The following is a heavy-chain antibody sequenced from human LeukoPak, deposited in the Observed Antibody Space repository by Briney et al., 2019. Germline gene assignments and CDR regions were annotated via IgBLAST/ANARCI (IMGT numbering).Heavy chain of an antibody. J-gene: IGHJ4*02. V-gene: IGHV3-23*01. Sequence: GGSLRLSCAASGFTFSSYAMSWVRQAPGKGLEWVSAISGSGGSTYYADSVKGRSTISRDNSKNTLYLQMNSLRAEDTAVYYCAKDRRGYCSGGSCYGVDYWGQGTLVTVSS. CDR1: GFTFSSYA. D-gene: IGHD2-15*01. CDR3: AKDRRGYCSGGSCYGVDY. CDR2: ISGSGGST.